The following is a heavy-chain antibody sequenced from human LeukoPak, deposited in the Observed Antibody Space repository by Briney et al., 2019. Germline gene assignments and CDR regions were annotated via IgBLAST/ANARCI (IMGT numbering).Heavy chain of an antibody. CDR2: ISAYNGKS. Sequence: ASVTVSCTASGYTFSNYGISWVRQAPGQGLEWMGWISAYNGKSDHAQKFQGRVTLTADTSASTAYMELRSLTSDDTAVYYCARVEAYCSRTSCHDYWGQGTLVTVSS. CDR3: ARVEAYCSRTSCHDY. V-gene: IGHV1-18*01. J-gene: IGHJ4*02. CDR1: GYTFSNYG. D-gene: IGHD2-2*01.